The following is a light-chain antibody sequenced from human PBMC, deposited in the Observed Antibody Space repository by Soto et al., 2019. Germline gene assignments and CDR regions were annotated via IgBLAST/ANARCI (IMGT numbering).Light chain of an antibody. V-gene: IGLV1-40*01. CDR1: SSNIGAGFD. J-gene: IGLJ3*02. Sequence: QPVLTQPPSVSGAPGQKVTISCIGNSSNIGAGFDVHWYQQLPGTAPKLVIYGNNNRPPGVPDRFSGSKSGTSASLAITGLRVEDEADYYCQSYDSSLNIWVFGGGTKVPS. CDR3: QSYDSSLNIWV. CDR2: GNN.